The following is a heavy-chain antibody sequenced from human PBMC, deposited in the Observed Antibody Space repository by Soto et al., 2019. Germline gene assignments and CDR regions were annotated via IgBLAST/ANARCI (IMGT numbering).Heavy chain of an antibody. J-gene: IGHJ4*02. V-gene: IGHV3-11*01. Sequence: GGSLRLSCAASGFTFSDDYMSWIRQAPGKGLEWVSYISSSGSTIYYADSVKGRFTISRDNAKNSLYLQMNSLRAEDTAVYYSARDKPRYSRQGPPPPAWGYYFDYWGQGTLVTVSS. CDR2: ISSSGSTI. D-gene: IGHD5-18*01. CDR3: ARDKPRYSRQGPPPPAWGYYFDY. CDR1: GFTFSDDY.